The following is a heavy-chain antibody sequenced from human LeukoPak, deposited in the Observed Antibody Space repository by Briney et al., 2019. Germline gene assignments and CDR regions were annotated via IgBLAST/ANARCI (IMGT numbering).Heavy chain of an antibody. V-gene: IGHV1-8*03. J-gene: IGHJ3*02. CDR2: MNPNSGNT. Sequence: ASVKVSCKASGYTFTSYDIDWVRQATGQGLEWMRWMNPNSGNTGYAQKFQGRVTITRNTSISTAYMELSSLRSEDTAVYYCASPGYCSSTSCYTTRRGAFDIWGQGTMVTVSS. CDR1: GYTFTSYD. CDR3: ASPGYCSSTSCYTTRRGAFDI. D-gene: IGHD2-2*02.